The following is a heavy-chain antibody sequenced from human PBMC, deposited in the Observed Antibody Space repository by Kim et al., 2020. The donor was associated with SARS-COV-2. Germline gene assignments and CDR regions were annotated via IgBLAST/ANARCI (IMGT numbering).Heavy chain of an antibody. V-gene: IGHV3-30*18. CDR2: ISYDGSNK. D-gene: IGHD2-2*02. J-gene: IGHJ6*02. Sequence: GGSLRLSCAASGFTFSSYGMHWVRQAPGKGLEWVAVISYDGSNKYYADSVKGRFTISRDNSKNTLYLQMNSLRAEDTAVYYCAKEGKGYIVVPAAILMKPHADPYYYGMDVWGQGTTVTVSS. CDR3: AKEGKGYIVVPAAILMKPHADPYYYGMDV. CDR1: GFTFSSYG.